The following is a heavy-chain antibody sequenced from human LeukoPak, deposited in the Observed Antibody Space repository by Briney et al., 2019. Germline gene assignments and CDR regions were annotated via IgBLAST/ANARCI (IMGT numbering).Heavy chain of an antibody. D-gene: IGHD3-10*01. V-gene: IGHV4-34*01. Sequence: SSETLSLTCAVYGGSFSGYYWSWIRQPPGKGLEWIGEINHSGSTNYNPSLKSRVTISVDTSKNQFSLKLSSVTAADTAVYYCARAMVRGVIWPYWGQGTLVTVSS. J-gene: IGHJ4*02. CDR3: ARAMVRGVIWPY. CDR1: GGSFSGYY. CDR2: INHSGST.